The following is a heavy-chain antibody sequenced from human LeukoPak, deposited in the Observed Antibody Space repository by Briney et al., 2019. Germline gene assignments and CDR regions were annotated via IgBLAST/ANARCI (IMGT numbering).Heavy chain of an antibody. Sequence: GESLKISCKASGHDFNNYWIGWVRQMPGKGPEWMGIIHPDDSDTVYSPAFSGQVTISTDRSTSTAYLQWSSLEASDTAIYYCARRYYDSSEFDPWGQGTLVTVSS. D-gene: IGHD3-22*01. V-gene: IGHV5-51*01. CDR3: ARRYYDSSEFDP. CDR1: GHDFNNYW. CDR2: IHPDDSDT. J-gene: IGHJ5*02.